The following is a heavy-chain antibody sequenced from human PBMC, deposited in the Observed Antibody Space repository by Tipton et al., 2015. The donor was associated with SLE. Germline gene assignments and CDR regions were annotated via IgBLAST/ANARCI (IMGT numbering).Heavy chain of an antibody. V-gene: IGHV3-7*01. D-gene: IGHD1-26*01. Sequence: SLRLSCAASGFTFSSYWMSWVHQAPGKGLEWVANIEHYGSDKYYVDSVKGRFTISRDNAKNSLYLQMNSLRAEDTAVYYCVRAAYSGDYWAMPFYFDYWGQGTLVTVSS. CDR1: GFTFSSYW. CDR2: IEHYGSDK. J-gene: IGHJ4*02. CDR3: VRAAYSGDYWAMPFYFDY.